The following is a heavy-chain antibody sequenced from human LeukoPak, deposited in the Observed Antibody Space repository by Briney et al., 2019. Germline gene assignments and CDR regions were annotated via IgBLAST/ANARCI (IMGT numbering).Heavy chain of an antibody. J-gene: IGHJ4*02. Sequence: SETLSLTCTVSGGSINGYYWSWIRQPAGKGLEWIGRIYTSGSTNYNPSLKSRVTMSVDTSKNQFSLKLSSVTAADTAVYYCVRESGRYCSSTSCYPFDYWGQGTLVTVSS. V-gene: IGHV4-4*07. CDR2: IYTSGST. CDR1: GGSINGYY. CDR3: VRESGRYCSSTSCYPFDY. D-gene: IGHD2-2*01.